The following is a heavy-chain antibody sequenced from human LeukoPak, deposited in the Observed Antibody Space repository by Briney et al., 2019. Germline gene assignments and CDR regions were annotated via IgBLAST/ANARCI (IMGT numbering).Heavy chain of an antibody. V-gene: IGHV3-23*01. Sequence: GGSLRLSCVGSGFLFRTYGMSWVRQAPGKGLEWVSGIPSGGSNTYYADSVKGRFTISRDNTESTLYLQMNSLRAEDTAVYYCAREVRGSGGSRYYGMDVWGQGTTVTVPS. CDR1: GFLFRTYG. CDR2: IPSGGSNT. CDR3: AREVRGSGGSRYYGMDV. J-gene: IGHJ6*02. D-gene: IGHD2-15*01.